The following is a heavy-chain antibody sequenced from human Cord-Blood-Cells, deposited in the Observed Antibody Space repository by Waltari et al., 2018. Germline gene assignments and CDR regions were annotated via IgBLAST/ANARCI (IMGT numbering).Heavy chain of an antibody. Sequence: QVQLVQSGAEVKKPGASVQVSCKASGCTFTSEAMHWVRQAPGQRREWMGWINAGNGNTKYSQKFQGRVTITRDTSASTAYMELSSLRSEDTAVYYCARVGEPRFDYWGQGTLVTVSS. CDR2: INAGNGNT. CDR1: GCTFTSEA. V-gene: IGHV1-3*01. J-gene: IGHJ4*02. CDR3: ARVGEPRFDY. D-gene: IGHD3-16*01.